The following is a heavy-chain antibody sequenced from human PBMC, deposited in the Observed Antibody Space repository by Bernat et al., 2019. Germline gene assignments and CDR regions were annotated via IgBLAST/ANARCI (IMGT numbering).Heavy chain of an antibody. D-gene: IGHD3-16*01. Sequence: QVQLVESGGGVVQPGRSLRPSCAASGFTFSSYAMHGVRQAPGKGLEWVAVISYDGSNKYYADSVKRRFTISRDNSKNTLYLQMNSLRAEDTAVYYCARDHGRLIPFDYWGQGTLVTVSS. CDR2: ISYDGSNK. V-gene: IGHV3-30-3*01. CDR3: ARDHGRLIPFDY. CDR1: GFTFSSYA. J-gene: IGHJ4*02.